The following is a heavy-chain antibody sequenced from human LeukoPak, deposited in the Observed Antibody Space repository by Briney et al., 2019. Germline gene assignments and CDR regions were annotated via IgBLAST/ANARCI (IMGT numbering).Heavy chain of an antibody. D-gene: IGHD6-13*01. CDR1: GFTYSSYW. Sequence: PGGSLRLSCAASGFTYSSYWMHWVRQVPGMGLVWVSRISPDGSTTNYADSVKGRFTISRDNAKNALYLQMNSLRADDAAVYYCGRQAAYCDSGIAFWSQGTLVTVSS. V-gene: IGHV3-74*01. CDR2: ISPDGSTT. J-gene: IGHJ4*02. CDR3: GRQAAYCDSGIAF.